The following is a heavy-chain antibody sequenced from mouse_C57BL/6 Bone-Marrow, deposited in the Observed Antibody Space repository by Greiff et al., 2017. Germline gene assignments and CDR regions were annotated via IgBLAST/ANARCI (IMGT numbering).Heavy chain of an antibody. CDR3: ARWGLLYYFDD. CDR1: GFTFSSYG. Sequence: EVQVVESGGDLVKPGGSLKLSCAASGFTFSSYGMSWVRQTPDKRLEWVATISSGGSYTYYPDSVKGRFTISRDNAKNTLYLQMSSLKSEDTAMYYCARWGLLYYFDDWGQGTTLTVSS. J-gene: IGHJ2*01. CDR2: ISSGGSYT. D-gene: IGHD2-3*01. V-gene: IGHV5-6*01.